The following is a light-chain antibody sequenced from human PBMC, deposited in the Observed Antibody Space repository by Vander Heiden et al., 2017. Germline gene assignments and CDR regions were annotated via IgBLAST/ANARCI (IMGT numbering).Light chain of an antibody. V-gene: IGLV2-14*03. J-gene: IGLJ2*01. Sequence: QSALTQPASASGSPRQSITFSCTGTNKGVGDDDYVSWYQQHPGEAPKLMIFDVAYRPSGISNRVSGSKSGNTASLTISGLQAEDEAAYYCSSYTGSSTIFGGGTQLTGL. CDR2: DVA. CDR1: NKGVGDDDY. CDR3: SSYTGSSTI.